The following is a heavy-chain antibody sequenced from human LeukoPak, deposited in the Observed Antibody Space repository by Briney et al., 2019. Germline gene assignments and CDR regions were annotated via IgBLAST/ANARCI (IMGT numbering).Heavy chain of an antibody. CDR2: IIPIFGTA. CDR1: GGTFSSYA. J-gene: IGHJ6*03. Sequence: SVTVSCKASGGTFSSYAISWVRQAPGQGLEWMGGIIPIFGTANYAQKFQGRVTITTDESTSTAYMELSSLRSEDTAVYYCARAEALYSNYGDYYYYMDVWGKGTTVTVSS. D-gene: IGHD4-11*01. CDR3: ARAEALYSNYGDYYYYMDV. V-gene: IGHV1-69*05.